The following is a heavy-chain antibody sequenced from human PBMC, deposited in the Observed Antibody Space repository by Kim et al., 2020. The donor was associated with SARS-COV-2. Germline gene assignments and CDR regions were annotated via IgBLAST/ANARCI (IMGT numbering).Heavy chain of an antibody. CDR1: GFTFSSYA. Sequence: GGSLRLSCAASGFTFSSYAMNWVRQAPGKGLEWVSTVTGSGVSTYYADSVKGRFTISRDNSKNTLSLQLNSLRADDTAVYYCAKEQIAAAGTVPFFDCWGQGTLVTVSS. CDR3: AKEQIAAAGTVPFFDC. V-gene: IGHV3-23*01. J-gene: IGHJ4*02. CDR2: VTGSGVST. D-gene: IGHD6-13*01.